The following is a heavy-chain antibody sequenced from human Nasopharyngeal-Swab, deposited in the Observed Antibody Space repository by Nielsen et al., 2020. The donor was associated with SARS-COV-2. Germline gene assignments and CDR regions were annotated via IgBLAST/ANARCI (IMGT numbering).Heavy chain of an antibody. D-gene: IGHD6-19*01. V-gene: IGHV4-59*01. CDR1: GGSISSYY. CDR3: ARDYTYSSDFYGMDV. CDR2: IYYSGST. Sequence: SETLSLTCTVSGGSISSYYWSWIRQPPGKGLEWIGYIYYSGSTNYNPSLKSRVTISVDTSKNQFSLKLSSVTAADTAVYYCARDYTYSSDFYGMDVWGQGTTVTVSS. J-gene: IGHJ6*02.